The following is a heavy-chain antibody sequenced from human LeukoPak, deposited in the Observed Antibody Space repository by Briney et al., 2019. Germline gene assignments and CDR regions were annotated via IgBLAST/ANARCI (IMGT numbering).Heavy chain of an antibody. D-gene: IGHD2-21*02. J-gene: IGHJ1*01. CDR1: GFTFSDYY. V-gene: IGHV3-11*04. CDR3: AITVDCRATTDCYSYFHH. CDR2: ISSSGTTI. Sequence: GGSLRLSCAASGFTFSDYYMSWIRQAPGKGLEWLSYISSSGTTIQYADSVKGRFTISRDNAKDTLYLQVNSLRAEDTAAYYCAITVDCRATTDCYSYFHHWGQGTLVTVSS.